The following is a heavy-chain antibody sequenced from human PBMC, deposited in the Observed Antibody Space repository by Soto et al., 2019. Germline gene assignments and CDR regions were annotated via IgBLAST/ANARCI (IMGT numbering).Heavy chain of an antibody. CDR1: GFTFSDYY. J-gene: IGHJ4*02. D-gene: IGHD5-12*01. Sequence: QVQLVESGGGLVKPGGSLRLSCAASGFTFSDYYMSWIRQAPGKGLEWVSYISSSSGSTIYYADAVKGRFTISRDNAKNSLYLKMNSLRAEDTAVYYCARMAPPIDYWGQGTLVTVSS. CDR2: ISSSSGSTI. V-gene: IGHV3-11*01. CDR3: ARMAPPIDY.